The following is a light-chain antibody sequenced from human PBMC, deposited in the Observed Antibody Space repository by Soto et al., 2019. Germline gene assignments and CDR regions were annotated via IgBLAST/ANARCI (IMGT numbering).Light chain of an antibody. CDR1: QSVSGY. CDR2: GTS. V-gene: IGKV3-11*01. Sequence: ETVLTQSPATLSLSPGERATLSCSASQSVSGYLAWYQQKPGQAPRLLIFGTSKRATGIPARFSGSGSGTDFTLTISSLEPEDFAVYYCPPRINWPDTFGPGTNVDIK. CDR3: PPRINWPDT. J-gene: IGKJ3*01.